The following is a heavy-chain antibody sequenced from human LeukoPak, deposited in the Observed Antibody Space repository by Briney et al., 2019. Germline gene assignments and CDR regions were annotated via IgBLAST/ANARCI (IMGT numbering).Heavy chain of an antibody. J-gene: IGHJ6*02. D-gene: IGHD6-6*01. CDR1: GDSVSSNSAA. V-gene: IGHV6-1*01. CDR3: ARDSYSSSSPYYYYYGMDV. Sequence: SQTLSLTCAISGDSVSSNSAAWNWIRQSPSRGLEWLGRTYYRSKWYNDYAVSVKSRITINPDTSKNLFSLQLNSVTPEDTAVYYCARDSYSSSSPYYYYYGMDVWGPGTTVTVSS. CDR2: TYYRSKWYN.